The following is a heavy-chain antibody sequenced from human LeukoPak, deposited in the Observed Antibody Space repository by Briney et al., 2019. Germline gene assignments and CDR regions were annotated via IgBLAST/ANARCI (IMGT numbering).Heavy chain of an antibody. Sequence: GASVKVSCKAFGYTFTGYYLHWVRQAPGQGLEWMGWINPNSGGTKYAQKFQGRVTMTRDTSISTAHTGRSRLRAGDPARYFLGGVKGLRSRDIWGQRTIVTVPS. CDR3: GGVKGLRSRDI. J-gene: IGHJ3*02. D-gene: IGHD3-16*01. CDR1: GYTFTGYY. V-gene: IGHV1-2*02. CDR2: INPNSGGT.